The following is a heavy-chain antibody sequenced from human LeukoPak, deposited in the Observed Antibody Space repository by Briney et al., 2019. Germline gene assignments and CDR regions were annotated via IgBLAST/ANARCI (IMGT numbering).Heavy chain of an antibody. V-gene: IGHV4-38-2*01. J-gene: IGHJ5*02. CDR3: ARNTTEVVTAKWFDP. CDR2: IYHSGST. D-gene: IGHD2-21*02. CDR1: GYSISSGDY. Sequence: SETLSLTCAVSGYSISSGDYWGWIRPPPGKGLEWIGIIYHSGSTHYNPSLKSRVTISVDTSNNQFSLKLSSVTAADTAVYYCARNTTEVVTAKWFDPWGQGTLVTVSS.